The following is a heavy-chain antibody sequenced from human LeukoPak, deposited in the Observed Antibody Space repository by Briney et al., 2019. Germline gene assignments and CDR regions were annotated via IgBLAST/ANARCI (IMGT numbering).Heavy chain of an antibody. Sequence: SPTLSLTCTVSCGSISSGGYYWSWIRQHPGKGLEWIGYIYYSGSTYYNPSLQSRVSLSVDTSKYQFSLKLSSVTAADTAVYFCESSPGGGWYYFDYWGQGTLVTVSS. V-gene: IGHV4-31*03. CDR3: ESSPGGGWYYFDY. D-gene: IGHD6-19*01. CDR2: IYYSGST. J-gene: IGHJ4*02. CDR1: CGSISSGGYY.